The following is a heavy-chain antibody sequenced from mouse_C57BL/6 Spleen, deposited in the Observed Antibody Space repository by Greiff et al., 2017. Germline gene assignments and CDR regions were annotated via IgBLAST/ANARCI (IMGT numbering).Heavy chain of an antibody. CDR3: ARSDGSSYEGFAY. CDR2: INPSSGYT. D-gene: IGHD1-1*01. CDR1: GYTFTSYW. V-gene: IGHV1-7*01. J-gene: IGHJ3*01. Sequence: VQRVESGAELAKPGASVKLSCKASGYTFTSYWMHWVKQRPGQGLEWIGYINPSSGYTKYNQKFKDKATLTADKSSSTAYMQLSSLTYEDSAVYYCARSDGSSYEGFAYWGQGTLVTVSA.